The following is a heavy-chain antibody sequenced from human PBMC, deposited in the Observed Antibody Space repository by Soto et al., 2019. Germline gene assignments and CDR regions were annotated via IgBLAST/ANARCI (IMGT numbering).Heavy chain of an antibody. CDR1: GASINGGGYY. D-gene: IGHD4-17*01. V-gene: IGHV4-31*03. CDR3: ARDPSYGDYSYYGMDV. Sequence: QVQLQESGPGLVKPSQTLSLTCTVSGASINGGGYYWSGIRQHPGKGLEWIGSIYYSGNTYYSPSLKSRVTISVDTSKNHFSLRLTSVTAADTAVYYCARDPSYGDYSYYGMDVWGQGTTVTVSS. CDR2: IYYSGNT. J-gene: IGHJ6*02.